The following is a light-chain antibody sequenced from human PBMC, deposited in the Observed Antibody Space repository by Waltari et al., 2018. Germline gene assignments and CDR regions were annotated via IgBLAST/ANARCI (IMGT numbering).Light chain of an antibody. V-gene: IGLV2-14*03. Sequence: QSALTQPASVSGSPGQSITISCTGTSTDIGDYNYVSWYQQHPGKAPKLIIYDVTKRPSGISGRFTGSKSGDTASLIISGLQAEDESDFYCSSYRRGSTVVFGGGTKLTVL. J-gene: IGLJ2*01. CDR1: STDIGDYNY. CDR3: SSYRRGSTVV. CDR2: DVT.